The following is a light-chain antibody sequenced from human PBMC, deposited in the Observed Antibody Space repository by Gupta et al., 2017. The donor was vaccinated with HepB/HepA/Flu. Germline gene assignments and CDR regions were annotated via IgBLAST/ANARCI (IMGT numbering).Light chain of an antibody. CDR2: NNN. J-gene: IGLJ3*02. Sequence: SVLTQPPSASGTPGQRVTMSCSGSRPNIGNNTVNWYQQLPGTAPNLLIYNNNKRPSGVPDRFSGSRSGTSASLAISGPHSEDEADYYCAAWDDSLKGVVFGGGTKLTVL. CDR1: RPNIGNNT. V-gene: IGLV1-44*01. CDR3: AAWDDSLKGVV.